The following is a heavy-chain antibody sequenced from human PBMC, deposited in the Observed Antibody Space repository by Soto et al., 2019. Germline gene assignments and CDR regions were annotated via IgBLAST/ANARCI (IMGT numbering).Heavy chain of an antibody. D-gene: IGHD1-1*01. Sequence: EVQLVEAGGGLIQPGESLSLSCAASGFTFSNYWMHWIRQVPGKGLMWVSRINGDGSRTYYADFVKGRFTMSRDNAKTTVSLQMNSLMGEDTAVYYYACGADGYNFCYWGRGTLVTLSS. CDR1: GFTFSNYW. CDR3: ACGADGYNFCY. CDR2: INGDGSRT. V-gene: IGHV3-74*01. J-gene: IGHJ4*02.